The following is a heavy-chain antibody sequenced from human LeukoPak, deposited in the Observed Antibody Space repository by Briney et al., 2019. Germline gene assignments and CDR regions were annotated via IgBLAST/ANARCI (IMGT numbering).Heavy chain of an antibody. D-gene: IGHD3-16*01. J-gene: IGHJ4*02. CDR3: ARDGSSRGGEFDY. Sequence: SETLSLTCAVSGYSISSGYHWGWIRQPPGKGLEWIGSIYHSGSTYYNPSLKSRVTMSVDTSKNQFSLKLSSVTAADTAVYYCARDGSSRGGEFDYWGQGTLVTVSS. V-gene: IGHV4-38-2*02. CDR2: IYHSGST. CDR1: GYSISSGYH.